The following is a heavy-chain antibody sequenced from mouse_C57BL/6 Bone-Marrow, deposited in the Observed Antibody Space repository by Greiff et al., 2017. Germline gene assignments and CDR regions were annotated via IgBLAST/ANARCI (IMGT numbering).Heavy chain of an antibody. Sequence: VQLQQSGAELARPGASVKMSCKASGYTFTSYTMHWVKQRPGQGLEWIGYINPSSGYTKYNQKFKDKATLTADTSSSTAYMQLSSLTSEDSAVYYCARSWDGAYWGQGTLVTVSA. CDR1: GYTFTSYT. V-gene: IGHV1-4*01. CDR2: INPSSGYT. D-gene: IGHD4-1*01. J-gene: IGHJ3*01. CDR3: ARSWDGAY.